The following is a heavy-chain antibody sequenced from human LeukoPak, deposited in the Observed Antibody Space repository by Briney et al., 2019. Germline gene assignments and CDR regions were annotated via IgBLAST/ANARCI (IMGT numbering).Heavy chain of an antibody. V-gene: IGHV3-48*01. J-gene: IGHJ4*02. D-gene: IGHD4-17*01. Sequence: PGGSLRLSCAASGFIFSSYSMNWVRQAPGKGLEWVSYISSYSSSVYYADSVKGRFTVSRDNAKNSLYLQMNSLRAEDTAVYYCAREGDYGDYLDYWGQGTLVTVSS. CDR1: GFIFSSYS. CDR3: AREGDYGDYLDY. CDR2: ISSYSSSV.